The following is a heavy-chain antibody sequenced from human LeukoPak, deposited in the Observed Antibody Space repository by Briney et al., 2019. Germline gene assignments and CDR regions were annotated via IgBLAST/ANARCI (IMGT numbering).Heavy chain of an antibody. J-gene: IGHJ4*02. Sequence: ASVKVSCKASGYTFTSYDINWVRQATGQGLEWMGWMNPNSGNTGYAQKFQGRVTMTRDMSTSTVYMELSSLRSEDTAVYYCARAPAGDYVIVDYWGQGTLVTVSS. CDR2: MNPNSGNT. V-gene: IGHV1-8*02. D-gene: IGHD4-17*01. CDR1: GYTFTSYD. CDR3: ARAPAGDYVIVDY.